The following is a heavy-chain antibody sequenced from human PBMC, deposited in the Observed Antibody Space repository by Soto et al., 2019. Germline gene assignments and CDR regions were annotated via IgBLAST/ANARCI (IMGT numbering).Heavy chain of an antibody. D-gene: IGHD5-18*01. V-gene: IGHV2-5*02. Sequence: QITLKESGPTLVKPTQTLTLTCTFSGFSLSTSAVGVGWIRQPQGKALEWLALIYWDDDKRYSPSLKSRLTITKDTSKNQVVLTMTNMDPVDTATYYCAYFWAMVGFDYWGQGTLVTVSS. J-gene: IGHJ4*02. CDR1: GFSLSTSAVG. CDR2: IYWDDDK. CDR3: AYFWAMVGFDY.